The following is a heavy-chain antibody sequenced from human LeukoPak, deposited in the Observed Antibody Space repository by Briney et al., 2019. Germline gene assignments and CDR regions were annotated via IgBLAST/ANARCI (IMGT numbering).Heavy chain of an antibody. CDR2: IGASGGST. D-gene: IGHD3-9*01. Sequence: PGGSLRLSCATSGFTFSSYAMSWVRQAPGKGLEWVSGIGASGGSTYYADSVKGRFTISRDNSKNTLYLQMNSLRTEDTAVYYCAKAECYDILPGLDYWGQGTLVTVSS. J-gene: IGHJ4*02. CDR3: AKAECYDILPGLDY. CDR1: GFTFSSYA. V-gene: IGHV3-23*01.